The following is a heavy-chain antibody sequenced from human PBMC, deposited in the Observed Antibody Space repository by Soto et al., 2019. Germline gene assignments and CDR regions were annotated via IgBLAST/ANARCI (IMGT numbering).Heavy chain of an antibody. Sequence: EVQQVESGGGSVQPGGSLRLSCAASGFTFSRHSMSWVRQAPGKGLEWVSYISRSSDTIYYADSVKGRFTISRDNAKNSLYLQMNSLRAEDTAVYYCAREYYHRFDYWGQGILVTVSS. V-gene: IGHV3-48*01. CDR1: GFTFSRHS. CDR3: AREYYHRFDY. CDR2: ISRSSDTI. D-gene: IGHD3-10*01. J-gene: IGHJ4*02.